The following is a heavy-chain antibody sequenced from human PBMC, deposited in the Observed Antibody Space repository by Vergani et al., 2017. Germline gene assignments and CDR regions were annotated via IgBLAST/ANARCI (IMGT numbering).Heavy chain of an antibody. V-gene: IGHV1-46*03. D-gene: IGHD3-22*01. CDR1: GYTFTSYY. CDR2: INPSGGST. J-gene: IGHJ4*02. Sequence: QVQLVQSGAEVKKPGASVKVSCKASGYTFTSYYMHWVRQDPGQGIEWMGIINPSGGSTSYAQKFHGRVTMTRDPSTSTVYMEPSSLRSEDTAGYYGTRWLYYDSIAYWAYWGQGTLVTVSS. CDR3: TRWLYYDSIAYWAY.